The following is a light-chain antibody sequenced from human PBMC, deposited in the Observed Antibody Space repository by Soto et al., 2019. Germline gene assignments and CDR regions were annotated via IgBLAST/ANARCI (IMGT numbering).Light chain of an antibody. CDR1: SSDVGAYNY. V-gene: IGLV2-14*01. CDR3: SSYTSSSSWV. CDR2: EVT. J-gene: IGLJ3*02. Sequence: QSVLTQPASVSGSPGQSITISCTGTSSDVGAYNYVSWYQQHSGKAPKLIIYEVTNRPSGVSNRFSASKSGNTASLTIFGRQAEYEADYYCSSYTSSSSWVFGGGTKLTVL.